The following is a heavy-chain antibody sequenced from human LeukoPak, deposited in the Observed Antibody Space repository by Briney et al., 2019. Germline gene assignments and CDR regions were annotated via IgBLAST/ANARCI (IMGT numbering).Heavy chain of an antibody. J-gene: IGHJ4*02. CDR2: IKSKTDGGTT. CDR1: GFTFSNAW. V-gene: IGHV3-15*01. Sequence: GGSLRLSCAASGFTFSNAWMSWVRQAPGKGLEWVGRIKSKTDGGTTDYAAPVKGRFTISRDDSKNTLYLQMNSLKTEGTAVYYCTTLFHDYGDYAFDYWGQGTLVTVSS. D-gene: IGHD4-17*01. CDR3: TTLFHDYGDYAFDY.